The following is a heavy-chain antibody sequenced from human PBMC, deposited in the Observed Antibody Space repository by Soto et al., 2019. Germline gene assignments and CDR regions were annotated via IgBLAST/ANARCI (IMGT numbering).Heavy chain of an antibody. CDR3: ARSHAFEVGTYLGEFGMDV. CDR2: IWYDGSNK. D-gene: IGHD3-16*01. V-gene: IGHV3-33*01. J-gene: IGHJ6*02. Sequence: QVQLVESGGGVVQPGRSLRLSCAASGFTFSSYGMHWVRQAPGKGLEWVAVIWYDGSNKYYADSVKGRFTISRDNSKNPLYLQMNSLRAEDTAVYYCARSHAFEVGTYLGEFGMDVWGQGTTVTVSS. CDR1: GFTFSSYG.